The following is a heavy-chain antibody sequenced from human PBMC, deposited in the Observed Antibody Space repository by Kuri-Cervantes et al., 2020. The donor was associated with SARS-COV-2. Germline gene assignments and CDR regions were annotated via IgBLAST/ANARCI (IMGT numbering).Heavy chain of an antibody. J-gene: IGHJ6*02. V-gene: IGHV1-69*04. CDR1: GGTFSSYA. D-gene: IGHD2-2*03. CDR2: IVPILGIA. CDR3: ARGGVGYCSSTSCLFYYGMDV. Sequence: SVKVSCKASGGTFSSYAISWVRQAPGQGLEWMGRIVPILGIANYAQKFQGRVTITADKSTSTAYMELSSLRSEDTAVYYCARGGVGYCSSTSCLFYYGMDVWGQGTTVTVSS.